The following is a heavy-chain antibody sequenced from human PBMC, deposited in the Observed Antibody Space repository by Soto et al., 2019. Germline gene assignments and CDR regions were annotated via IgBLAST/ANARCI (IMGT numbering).Heavy chain of an antibody. CDR2: INPNSGGT. D-gene: IGHD6-13*01. CDR3: ARVRSSRWGYYYYGMDV. Sequence: ASVKVSCKASGYTFTGYYMHWVRQAPGQGLEWMGWINPNSGGTNYVQKFQGWVTMTRDTSISTAYMELSRLRSDDTAVYYCARVRSSRWGYYYYGMDVWGQGTTVTVSS. V-gene: IGHV1-2*04. CDR1: GYTFTGYY. J-gene: IGHJ6*02.